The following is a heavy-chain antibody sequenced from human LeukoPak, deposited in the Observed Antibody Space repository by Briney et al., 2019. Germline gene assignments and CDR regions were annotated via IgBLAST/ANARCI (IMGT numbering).Heavy chain of an antibody. V-gene: IGHV3-7*01. J-gene: IGHJ6*02. CDR2: INQDGSEK. Sequence: GGSLRLSCAASGFTFSSYAMSWVRQAPGKGLEWVAIINQDGSEKYYVDSVKGRFTISRDNAKNSLYLQMNSLRAEDTAVYYCARAITMVRGLIYYGMDVWGQGTTVTVSS. D-gene: IGHD3-10*01. CDR1: GFTFSSYA. CDR3: ARAITMVRGLIYYGMDV.